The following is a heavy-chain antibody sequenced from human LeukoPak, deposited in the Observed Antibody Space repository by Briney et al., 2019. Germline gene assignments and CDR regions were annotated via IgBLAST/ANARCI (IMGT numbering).Heavy chain of an antibody. CDR2: IKQDGSEK. CDR3: ARSRPRSDYDFWSGYYIPWFDP. CDR1: GFTFSSYW. J-gene: IGHJ5*02. D-gene: IGHD3-3*01. Sequence: GGSLRLSCAASGFTFSSYWMSWVRQAPGKGLEWVANIKQDGSEKYYVDSVKGRFTISGDNAKNSLYLQMNSLRAEDTAVYYCARSRPRSDYDFWSGYYIPWFDPWGQGTLVTVSS. V-gene: IGHV3-7*01.